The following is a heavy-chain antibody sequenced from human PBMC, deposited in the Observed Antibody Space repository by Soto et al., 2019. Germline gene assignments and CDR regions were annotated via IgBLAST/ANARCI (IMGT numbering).Heavy chain of an antibody. CDR1: GGSITSSSYY. V-gene: IGHV4-61*01. J-gene: IGHJ3*01. CDR3: ARVWGGAFDF. Sequence: SETLSLTCTVSGGSITSSSYYWSWIRQHPGKGLEWIGYIYYSGSTNYNPSLKSRVTISVDTSKKQFSLKLSSVTAADTAVYYCARVWGGAFDFWGQGTMVTVSS. CDR2: IYYSGST. D-gene: IGHD3-10*01.